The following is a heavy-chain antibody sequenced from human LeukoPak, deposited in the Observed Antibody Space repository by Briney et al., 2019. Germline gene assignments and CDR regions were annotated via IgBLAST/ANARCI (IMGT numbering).Heavy chain of an antibody. V-gene: IGHV3-23*01. CDR1: GFTFSSYA. D-gene: IGHD4-17*01. CDR2: ISGSGGST. Sequence: GGSLRLSCAASGFTFSSYAMSWVRQAPGKGLEWVSAISGSGGSTYYADSVKGRFTISRDNSKNTLYLQMNSLRAEDTAVYYCAKAGQLKMTTVTTVDYWGQGTLVTVSS. CDR3: AKAGQLKMTTVTTVDY. J-gene: IGHJ4*02.